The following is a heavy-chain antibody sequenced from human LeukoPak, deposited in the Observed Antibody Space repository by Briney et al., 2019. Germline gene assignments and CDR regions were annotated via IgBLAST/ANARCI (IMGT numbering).Heavy chain of an antibody. CDR3: TRGPMQLWLHNVMDV. J-gene: IGHJ6*02. CDR1: GFTFGDHA. Sequence: GGSLRLSCTASGFTFGDHAMSWVRQAPGKGLEWVGFIRSKAYRGTTEYAASVKGRFSISRDDSESIVYLQMNSLKTEDTAVYYCTRGPMQLWLHNVMDVWGQGTTVTVSS. D-gene: IGHD1-1*01. CDR2: IRSKAYRGTT. V-gene: IGHV3-49*04.